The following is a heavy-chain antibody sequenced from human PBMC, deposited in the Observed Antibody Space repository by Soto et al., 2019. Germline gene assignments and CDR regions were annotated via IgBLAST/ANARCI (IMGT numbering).Heavy chain of an antibody. V-gene: IGHV4-31*03. CDR2: IYYSGST. Sequence: SETLSLTCTVSGGSISSGGNYWSWIRQHPGKGLEWIGYIYYSGSTYYNPSLKSRVTISVDTSKNQFSLKLSSVTAADTAVYYCARARPYYYDSSGYRFDYWGPGTLVTVSS. CDR3: ARARPYYYDSSGYRFDY. D-gene: IGHD3-22*01. J-gene: IGHJ4*02. CDR1: GGSISSGGNY.